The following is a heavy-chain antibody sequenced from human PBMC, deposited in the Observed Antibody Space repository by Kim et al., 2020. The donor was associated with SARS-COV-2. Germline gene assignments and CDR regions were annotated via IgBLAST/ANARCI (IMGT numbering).Heavy chain of an antibody. J-gene: IGHJ4*02. V-gene: IGHV1-69*13. CDR2: IIPIFGTA. D-gene: IGHD1-26*01. Sequence: SVKVSCKASGGTFSSYAISWVRQAPGQGLEWMGGIIPIFGTANYAQKFQGRVTITADESTSTAYMELSSLRSEDTAVYYCARAGVGATPALDYWGQGTLVTVAS. CDR3: ARAGVGATPALDY. CDR1: GGTFSSYA.